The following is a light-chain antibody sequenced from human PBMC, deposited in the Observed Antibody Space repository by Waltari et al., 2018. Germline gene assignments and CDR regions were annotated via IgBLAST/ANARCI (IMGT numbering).Light chain of an antibody. CDR1: SSDVGGYNY. J-gene: IGLJ1*01. CDR3: TSYTSSITYV. Sequence: QSALTQPAYVSGSPGQSITISCTGTSSDVGGYNYVSWYQQHPGKAPKLMIYEVNNRPSGVSDRFSGSKSGNTASLTISGLQAEDEADYYCTSYTSSITYVFGTGTKVTVL. CDR2: EVN. V-gene: IGLV2-14*01.